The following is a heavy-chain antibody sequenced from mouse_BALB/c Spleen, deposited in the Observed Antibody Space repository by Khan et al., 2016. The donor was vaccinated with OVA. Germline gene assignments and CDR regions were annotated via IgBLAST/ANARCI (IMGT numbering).Heavy chain of an antibody. V-gene: IGHV3-1*02. CDR1: GYSITSGYN. CDR3: AGGFPTY. Sequence: EVKLEESGPDLVKPSQSLSLTCTVTGYSITSGYNWHWIRQFPGNKLDWMGYVHYSGSTSYNQSLKSRISITRDTSKNQFFLQLNSVTTEDTAKYYWAGGFPTYWGQGTLVTVSA. CDR2: VHYSGST. J-gene: IGHJ3*01.